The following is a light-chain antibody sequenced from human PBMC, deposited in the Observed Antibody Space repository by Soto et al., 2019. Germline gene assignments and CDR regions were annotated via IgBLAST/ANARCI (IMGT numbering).Light chain of an antibody. Sequence: DIVMTQSPDSLAVSLGERATINCKSSQSVLSSSNNENYLAWYQQKPGQPPKLLIYWASTRESGVPDRFSGSGSGTDFTLTISSLQAEDVAVYYCQQNYSSLPHTFGQGTKLEIK. CDR3: QQNYSSLPHT. J-gene: IGKJ2*01. V-gene: IGKV4-1*01. CDR1: QSVLSSSNNENY. CDR2: WAS.